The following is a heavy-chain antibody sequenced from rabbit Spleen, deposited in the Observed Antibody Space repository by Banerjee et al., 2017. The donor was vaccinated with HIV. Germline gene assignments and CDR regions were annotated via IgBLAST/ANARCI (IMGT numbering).Heavy chain of an antibody. CDR3: ARDLVTVIGWNFDL. V-gene: IGHV1S40*01. CDR1: GVSFSDSDV. Sequence: QSLEESGGGLVKPGASLALTCKASGVSFSDSDVMCWVRQAPGKGLGWIACINIVTGKNDSATWAKGRFIISKTSSTTVTLQMTSLTAADTATYFCARDLVTVIGWNFDLWGPGTLVTVS. J-gene: IGHJ4*01. CDR2: INIVTGKN. D-gene: IGHD5-1*01.